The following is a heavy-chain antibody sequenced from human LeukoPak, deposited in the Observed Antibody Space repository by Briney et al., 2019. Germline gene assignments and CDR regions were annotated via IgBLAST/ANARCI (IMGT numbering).Heavy chain of an antibody. Sequence: GSLRLSCVASGFPLSSYWMTWVRQALGKGLEWVANIKQDGSKKSYVDSVKGRFTISRDNAKNSLYLQMNSLRAEDTAIYYCTRVGYIDEGIDYWGQGTLVTVSS. CDR1: GFPLSSYW. CDR2: IKQDGSKK. D-gene: IGHD5-24*01. V-gene: IGHV3-7*04. CDR3: TRVGYIDEGIDY. J-gene: IGHJ4*02.